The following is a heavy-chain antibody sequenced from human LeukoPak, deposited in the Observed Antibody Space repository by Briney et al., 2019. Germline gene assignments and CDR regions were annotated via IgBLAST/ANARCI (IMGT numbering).Heavy chain of an antibody. J-gene: IGHJ4*02. CDR2: ISWNSGSI. Sequence: GRSLRLSCAAPGFTFDDYAMHWVRQAPGKGLEWVSGISWNSGSIGYADSVKGRFTISRDNAKNSLYLQMNSLRPEDMALYYCAKSRTIAAAGTCFDYWGQGTLVTVSS. V-gene: IGHV3-9*03. D-gene: IGHD6-13*01. CDR3: AKSRTIAAAGTCFDY. CDR1: GFTFDDYA.